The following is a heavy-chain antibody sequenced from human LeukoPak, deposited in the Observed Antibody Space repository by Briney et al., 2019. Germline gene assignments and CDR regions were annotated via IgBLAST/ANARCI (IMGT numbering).Heavy chain of an antibody. V-gene: IGHV1-69*05. J-gene: IGHJ4*02. CDR3: ASLATRSYYFDY. CDR2: IIPIFGTA. D-gene: IGHD5-24*01. CDR1: GGTFSSYT. Sequence: ASVKVSCKASGGTFSSYTISWVRQAPGQGLEWMGGIIPIFGTANYAQKFQGRVTITTDESTSTAYMELSSLRSEDTAVYYCASLATRSYYFDYWGQGTLVTVSS.